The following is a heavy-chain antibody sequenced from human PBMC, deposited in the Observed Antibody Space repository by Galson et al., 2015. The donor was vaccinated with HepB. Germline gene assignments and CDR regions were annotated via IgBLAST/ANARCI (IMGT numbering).Heavy chain of an antibody. D-gene: IGHD3-10*01. J-gene: IGHJ4*02. V-gene: IGHV1-69*02. CDR3: ARAYGSGSPIPDY. Sequence: SVKVSCKASGGTFSSYTISWVRQAPGQGLEWMGRITPILGIANYAQKFQGRVTITADKSTSTAYMELSSLRSEDTAVYYCARAYGSGSPIPDYWGQGTLVTVSS. CDR2: ITPILGIA. CDR1: GGTFSSYT.